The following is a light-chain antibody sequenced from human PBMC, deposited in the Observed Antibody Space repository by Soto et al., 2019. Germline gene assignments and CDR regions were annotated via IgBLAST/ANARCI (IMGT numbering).Light chain of an antibody. CDR3: KQYNTYST. J-gene: IGKJ5*01. Sequence: DIPLTQSPSTLSAAVGDSVTITCRASQNIRNLLAWYQQKPGKAPKPLIYDASTLKTGVPSRFSGSGSGSEFNFTITGLQPDDFATYFCKQYNTYSTFGQGTRLDIK. V-gene: IGKV1-5*01. CDR1: QNIRNL. CDR2: DAS.